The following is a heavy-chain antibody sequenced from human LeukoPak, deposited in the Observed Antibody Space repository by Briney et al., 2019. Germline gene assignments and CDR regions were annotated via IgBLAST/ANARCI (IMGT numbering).Heavy chain of an antibody. V-gene: IGHV1-2*02. Sequence: GASVKVSCKASGYTFTGYYMHWVRQAPGQGLEWMGWINPNSGGTNYAQKFQGRVTMTRDTSISTAYMELSRLRSDDTAVYYCGRVAPEYGDAFDIWGQGTMVTVSS. CDR3: GRVAPEYGDAFDI. CDR2: INPNSGGT. D-gene: IGHD4/OR15-4a*01. J-gene: IGHJ3*02. CDR1: GYTFTGYY.